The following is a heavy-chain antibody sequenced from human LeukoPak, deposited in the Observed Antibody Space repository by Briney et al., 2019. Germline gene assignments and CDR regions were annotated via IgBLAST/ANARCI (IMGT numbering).Heavy chain of an antibody. Sequence: GGSLRLSCAASGFTFSSYWMSCVRRAPGKGLECVANMKQDKSEKYVDSLMGRFTNSRDNAKNTLYLQMNSLRAEDTAVYYCARDKIEGPTKLDYWGQGILVTVSS. CDR2: MKQDKSEK. CDR3: ARDKIEGPTKLDY. J-gene: IGHJ4*02. V-gene: IGHV3-7*01. CDR1: GFTFSSYW. D-gene: IGHD1-1*01.